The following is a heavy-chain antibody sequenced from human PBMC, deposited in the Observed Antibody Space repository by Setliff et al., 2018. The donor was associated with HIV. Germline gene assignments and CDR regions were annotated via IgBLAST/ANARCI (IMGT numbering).Heavy chain of an antibody. CDR2: VNRDGSSQ. Sequence: LRLSCAASGFTFDRYWMHWVRQAPGKGLVWVSRVNRDGSSQTYADSVKDRFTISRDNAKNTLYLQMSSLRAEDTGVYYCHSGYDTEEQSYFDYWGQGTLVTVSS. J-gene: IGHJ4*02. CDR1: GFTFDRYW. D-gene: IGHD3-3*01. V-gene: IGHV3-74*01. CDR3: HSGYDTEEQSYFDY.